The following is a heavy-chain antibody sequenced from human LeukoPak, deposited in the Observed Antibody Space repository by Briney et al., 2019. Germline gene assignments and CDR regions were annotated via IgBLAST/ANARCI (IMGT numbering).Heavy chain of an antibody. V-gene: IGHV3-48*03. D-gene: IGHD3-22*01. CDR2: ISSSGSTI. J-gene: IGHJ4*02. CDR3: ARDGTYYYDSSGEGY. Sequence: GGSLRLSCAASGFTFSSYEMNWVRQAPGKGRVGGSYISSSGSTIHYEDSVKGRFTISGDNAKNSLYLQMNSLRAEDTAVYYCARDGTYYYDSSGEGYWGQGTLVTVSS. CDR1: GFTFSSYE.